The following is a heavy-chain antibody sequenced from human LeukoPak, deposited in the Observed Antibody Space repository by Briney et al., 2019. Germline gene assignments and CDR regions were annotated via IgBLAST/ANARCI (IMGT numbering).Heavy chain of an antibody. Sequence: GGSLRLSCAASGFTFSSYWMSWVRQASGKGLEWVGRIRSKANSYATAYAASVKDRFTISRDDSKNTAYLQMNSLKTEDTAVYYCTRQVDSGSYDYYGMDVWGQGTTVTVSS. CDR1: GFTFSSYW. V-gene: IGHV3-73*01. CDR3: TRQVDSGSYDYYGMDV. D-gene: IGHD1-26*01. J-gene: IGHJ6*02. CDR2: IRSKANSYAT.